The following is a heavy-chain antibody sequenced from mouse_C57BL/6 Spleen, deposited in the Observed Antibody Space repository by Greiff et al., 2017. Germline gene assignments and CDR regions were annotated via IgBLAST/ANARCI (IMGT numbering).Heavy chain of an antibody. CDR2: ISNGGGST. V-gene: IGHV5-12*01. Sequence: EVKLMESGGGLVQPGGSLKLSCAASGFTFSDYYMYWVRQTPEKRLEWVAYISNGGGSTYSPDTVKGRFTISRDNAKNTLYLQMSRLKSEDTDMFYCARSGPYFEVWGKGTTVTVSS. J-gene: IGHJ1*03. D-gene: IGHD3-1*01. CDR1: GFTFSDYY. CDR3: ARSGPYFEV.